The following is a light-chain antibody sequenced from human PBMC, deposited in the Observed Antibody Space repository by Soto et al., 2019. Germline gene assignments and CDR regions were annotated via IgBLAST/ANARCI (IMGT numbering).Light chain of an antibody. J-gene: IGLJ1*01. CDR3: SSYTSTTTLVV. Sequence: QSVLTQSASVSGSPGQSITLSCSATNSDISGYNYVSWYQQHPGEAPQLIIYDVNNRPSGVSDRFSGSTSGNTASLTISGLQADDEADYYCSSYTSTTTLVVFGTGTKLTVL. V-gene: IGLV2-14*03. CDR1: NSDISGYNY. CDR2: DVN.